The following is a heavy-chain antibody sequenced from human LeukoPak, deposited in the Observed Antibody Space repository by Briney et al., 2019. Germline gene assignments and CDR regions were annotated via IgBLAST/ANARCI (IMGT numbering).Heavy chain of an antibody. Sequence: SVKVSCKASGGTFSSYAISWVRQAPGQGLEWMGGIIPIFGTANYAQKFQGRVTITADESTSTAYMELSSLRSEDTAVYYCAKDLDYYDSSGSFDYWGQGTLVTVSS. CDR1: GGTFSSYA. J-gene: IGHJ4*02. CDR3: AKDLDYYDSSGSFDY. CDR2: IIPIFGTA. D-gene: IGHD3-22*01. V-gene: IGHV1-69*13.